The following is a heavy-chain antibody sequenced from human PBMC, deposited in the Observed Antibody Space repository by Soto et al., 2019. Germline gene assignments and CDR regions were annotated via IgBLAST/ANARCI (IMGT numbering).Heavy chain of an antibody. V-gene: IGHV4-61*01. J-gene: IGHJ5*02. D-gene: IGHD2-15*01. CDR2: IYYSGST. CDR3: ARDLKEYCSDGKCNWFDP. CDR1: GGSVSSDSYY. Sequence: SETLSLTCTVSGGSVSSDSYYWSWIRQPPGKGLEWIGYIYYSGSTNYNPSLKSRVTISVDTSKNQFSLKLSSVTAADTAVYYCARDLKEYCSDGKCNWFDPWGQGTLVT.